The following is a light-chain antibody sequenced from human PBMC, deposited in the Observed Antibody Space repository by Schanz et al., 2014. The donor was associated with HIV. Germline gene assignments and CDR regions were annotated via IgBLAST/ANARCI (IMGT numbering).Light chain of an antibody. CDR3: LQHNSYPRT. CDR2: AAS. CDR1: QSISSY. J-gene: IGKJ1*01. Sequence: DIQMTQSPSTLSASVGDRVTITCRASQSISSYLNWYQQKPGRPPKPLIYAASSLQSGVPSRFSGSGSGTEFTLTISSLQPEDFATYYCLQHNSYPRTFGQGTKVEIK. V-gene: IGKV1-17*01.